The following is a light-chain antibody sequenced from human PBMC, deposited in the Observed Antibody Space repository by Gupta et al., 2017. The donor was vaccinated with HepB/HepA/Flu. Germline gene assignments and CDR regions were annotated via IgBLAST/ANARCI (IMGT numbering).Light chain of an antibody. J-gene: IGKJ1*01. Sequence: DIVMTQSPLSLPVTPGEPASISCRSSQSLLHSNGYNYLDWYLQKPGQSPRLLIYLGSNRASGVPDRFSGSGSGTDFTLKISRVEAEDVGVYYCMQALQGTWTFGQGTKVEIK. CDR1: QSLLHSNGYNY. CDR3: MQALQGTWT. V-gene: IGKV2-28*01. CDR2: LGS.